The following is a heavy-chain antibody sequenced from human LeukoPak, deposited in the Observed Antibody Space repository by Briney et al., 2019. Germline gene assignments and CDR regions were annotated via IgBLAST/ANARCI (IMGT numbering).Heavy chain of an antibody. D-gene: IGHD3-22*01. Sequence: NSSQTLSLTCAVSGGSISSGGYSWSWIRQPPGKGLEWIGYIYHSGSTYYNPSLKSRVTISVDRSKNQFSLKLSSVTAADTAVYYCARVPEHDSSGYYFDYWGQGTLVTVSS. CDR1: GGSISSGGYS. CDR2: IYHSGST. J-gene: IGHJ4*02. CDR3: ARVPEHDSSGYYFDY. V-gene: IGHV4-30-2*01.